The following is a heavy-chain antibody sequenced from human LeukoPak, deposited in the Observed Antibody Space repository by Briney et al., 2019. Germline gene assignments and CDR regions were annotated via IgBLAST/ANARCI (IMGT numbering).Heavy chain of an antibody. CDR3: ARGCGSGSYCPYYYYYMDV. Sequence: ALVKVSCKASGYTFTGYYMHWVRQAPGQGLEWMGWINPNSGGTNYAQKFQGRVTMTRDTSISTAYMELSRLRSDDTAVYYCARGCGSGSYCPYYYYYMDVWGKGTTVTISS. CDR1: GYTFTGYY. D-gene: IGHD3-10*01. CDR2: INPNSGGT. J-gene: IGHJ6*03. V-gene: IGHV1-2*02.